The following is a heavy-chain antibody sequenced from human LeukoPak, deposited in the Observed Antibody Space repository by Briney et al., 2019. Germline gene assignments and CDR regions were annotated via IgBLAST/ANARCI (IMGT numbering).Heavy chain of an antibody. CDR3: ARDFGRWFIDY. J-gene: IGHJ4*02. D-gene: IGHD4-23*01. CDR2: IQENGKKE. CDR1: GFTFTKFW. Sequence: GGSLRLSCEASGFTFTKFWMSWVRQAPGKGLEWVANIQENGKKENYVDSVRGRFTISRDNAKNSIYLQMNSLRVEDTAVYYCARDFGRWFIDYWGQGTLVTVSS. V-gene: IGHV3-7*01.